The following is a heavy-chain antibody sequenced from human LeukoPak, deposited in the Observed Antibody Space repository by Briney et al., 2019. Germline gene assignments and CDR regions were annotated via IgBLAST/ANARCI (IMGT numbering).Heavy chain of an antibody. CDR1: GFTFSSYA. Sequence: SGGSLRLSCAASGFTFSSYAMHWVRQAPGKGLEWVAVISYDGSNKYYADSVKGRFTISRDNSKNTLYLQMNSLRAEDTAVYYCAKDPYYYDSSGPLDYWGQGTLVIVSS. CDR2: ISYDGSNK. J-gene: IGHJ4*02. V-gene: IGHV3-30-3*01. D-gene: IGHD3-22*01. CDR3: AKDPYYYDSSGPLDY.